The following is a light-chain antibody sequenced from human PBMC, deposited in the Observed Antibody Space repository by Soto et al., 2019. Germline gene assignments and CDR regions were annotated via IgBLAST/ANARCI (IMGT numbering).Light chain of an antibody. Sequence: DLQMTQSPSSVSASVGDTVTITCRASQGIGTWLAWYQQKPGKAPKFLIYAASTLQSGVPSRFSGSGSGTDFTLTINSLQPEDFATYYCQQANSFPPTFGGGTKVEIK. V-gene: IGKV1-12*01. CDR1: QGIGTW. CDR2: AAS. J-gene: IGKJ4*01. CDR3: QQANSFPPT.